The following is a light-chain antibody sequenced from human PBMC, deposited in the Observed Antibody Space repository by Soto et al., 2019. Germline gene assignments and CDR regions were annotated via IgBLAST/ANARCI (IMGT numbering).Light chain of an antibody. CDR2: DAS. CDR1: QGISSA. CDR3: QQFNSYPFT. J-gene: IGKJ5*01. V-gene: IGKV1-13*02. Sequence: AIQLTQSPSSLSASVGDRVTITCRASQGISSALAWYQQKPGKAPNLLIYDASSLESGVPSRFSGSGSGTDFTLTISSLQPEDFATYYCQQFNSYPFTFVQGTRLEIK.